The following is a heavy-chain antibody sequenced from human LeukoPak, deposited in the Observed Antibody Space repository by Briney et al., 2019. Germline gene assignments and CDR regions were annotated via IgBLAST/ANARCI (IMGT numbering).Heavy chain of an antibody. V-gene: IGHV3-64D*09. Sequence: GGSLRLSCSASRFTFSSYAMHWVSQAPGKGLECVSAISSNGGSTDYADSVKGRFTISRDNSKNTLYLQMSCLRAEDTAVYYCVKDLAGIVGVPGDYWGQGTLVTVSS. CDR2: ISSNGGST. CDR3: VKDLAGIVGVPGDY. CDR1: RFTFSSYA. J-gene: IGHJ4*02. D-gene: IGHD1-26*01.